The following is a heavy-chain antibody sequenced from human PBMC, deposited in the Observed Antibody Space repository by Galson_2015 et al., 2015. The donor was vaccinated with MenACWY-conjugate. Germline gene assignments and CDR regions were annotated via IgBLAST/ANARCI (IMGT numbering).Heavy chain of an antibody. CDR3: ARGHYGMDV. Sequence: SLRLSCAVSGFTFRNYWMTWVRQAPGKGLEWVATIKKDGSEKYYVDTVKGRFTISRDNTKNSMYLEMNSLRAEDTAVYHCARGHYGMDVWGQGTPATASS. CDR2: IKKDGSEK. V-gene: IGHV3-7*03. J-gene: IGHJ6*02. CDR1: GFTFRNYW.